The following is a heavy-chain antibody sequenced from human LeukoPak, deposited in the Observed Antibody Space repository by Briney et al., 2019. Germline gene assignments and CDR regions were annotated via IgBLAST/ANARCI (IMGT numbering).Heavy chain of an antibody. CDR3: TRDRQTRITISDGLDV. Sequence: PGGSLRLSCAASGFTFSNAWMTWVPQAPGKGLEWVGRIRSKTDGGTTDYAAPVKGRFTISRDDSKTTLYLEMNSLRTEDTGVYFCTRDRQTRITISDGLDVWGQGTTVTVSS. J-gene: IGHJ6*02. CDR1: GFTFSNAW. V-gene: IGHV3-15*01. CDR2: IRSKTDGGTT. D-gene: IGHD3-3*01.